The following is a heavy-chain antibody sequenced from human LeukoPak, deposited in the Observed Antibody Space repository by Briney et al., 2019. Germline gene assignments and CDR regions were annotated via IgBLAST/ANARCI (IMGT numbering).Heavy chain of an antibody. CDR2: ISSSSSTI. Sequence: PGGSLRLSCAASGFTFSSYSMNWVRQAPGKGLEWVSSISSSSSTIYYADSVKGRFTISRDNAKNSLYLQMNSLRAEDTAVYHCARNLGYYYDSSGYFNYWGQGTLVTVSS. V-gene: IGHV3-48*01. CDR1: GFTFSSYS. J-gene: IGHJ4*02. CDR3: ARNLGYYYDSSGYFNY. D-gene: IGHD3-22*01.